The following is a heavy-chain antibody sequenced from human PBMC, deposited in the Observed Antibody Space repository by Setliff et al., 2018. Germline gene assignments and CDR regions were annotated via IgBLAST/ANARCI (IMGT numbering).Heavy chain of an antibody. Sequence: SGPTLVNPTQTLTLTCTFSGFSLSSGVGVGWIRQPPGKALEWLALIYWDDDKRYSPSLKSRLTITKDTSKNQVVLTMTNMDPVDTATYYCAHGGDFWSGYWGGGPRKVGYYFDYWGQGTLVTAPQ. CDR3: AHGGDFWSGYWGGGPRKVGYYFDY. CDR1: GFSLSSGVG. J-gene: IGHJ4*02. CDR2: IYWDDDK. D-gene: IGHD3-3*01. V-gene: IGHV2-5*02.